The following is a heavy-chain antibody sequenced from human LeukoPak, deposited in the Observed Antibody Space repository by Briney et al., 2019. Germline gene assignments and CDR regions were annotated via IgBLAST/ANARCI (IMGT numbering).Heavy chain of an antibody. V-gene: IGHV3-23*01. CDR1: GFTFSSYA. CDR2: ISTSGGST. Sequence: GGSLRLSCAASGFTFSSYAMSWVRQAPGKGLEWVSTISTSGGSTYYADSVRGRFTISRDNSKNTLYLQMNSLRGEDTALYYCAKNGGSGSYYSGYYYMDVWGKGTTVTVSS. CDR3: AKNGGSGSYYSGYYYMDV. J-gene: IGHJ6*03. D-gene: IGHD1-26*01.